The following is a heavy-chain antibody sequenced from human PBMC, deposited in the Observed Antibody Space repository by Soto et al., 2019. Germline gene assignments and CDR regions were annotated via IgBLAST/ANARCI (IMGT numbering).Heavy chain of an antibody. Sequence: ASETLSLTCTDSGGSTSSGGFYWSWIRQHPGKGLEWIGYIYYSGISYYNPSLKSRVSISLDTSRNQFSMTLNSVTAADTAVYYCARNGYTYGMDVWGQGATVPVSS. J-gene: IGHJ6*02. V-gene: IGHV4-31*03. CDR2: IYYSGIS. D-gene: IGHD5-18*01. CDR1: GGSTSSGGFY. CDR3: ARNGYTYGMDV.